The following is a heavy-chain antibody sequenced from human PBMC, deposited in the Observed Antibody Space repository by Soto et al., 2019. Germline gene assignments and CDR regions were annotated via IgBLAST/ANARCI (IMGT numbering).Heavy chain of an antibody. D-gene: IGHD3-22*01. J-gene: IGHJ4*02. V-gene: IGHV1-46*01. CDR3: ACDVSGHGNYDTIGYYFDH. Sequence: GASVKVSCKASGYTFTKFHIHWVRQAPGQGLEWMGMIDPSGGVTRDAQRFQGRITMTSDTSTSSVYMELRGLTSEDTAVYYCACDVSGHGNYDTIGYYFDHWGQGTLVTVSS. CDR1: GYTFTKFH. CDR2: IDPSGGVT.